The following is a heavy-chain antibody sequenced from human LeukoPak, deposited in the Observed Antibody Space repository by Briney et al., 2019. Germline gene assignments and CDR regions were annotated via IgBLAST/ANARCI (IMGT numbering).Heavy chain of an antibody. Sequence: PGGSLRLSCAASGFTFSSYWMSWVRQAPGKGPEWVANIKQDGSEKYYVDSVKGRFTISRDNAKNSLYLQMNSLRAEDTAVYYCXXXXRRFLEWPHAFDIWGQGTMVTVSS. D-gene: IGHD3-3*01. CDR3: XXXXRRFLEWPHAFDI. V-gene: IGHV3-7*01. J-gene: IGHJ3*02. CDR2: IKQDGSEK. CDR1: GFTFSSYW.